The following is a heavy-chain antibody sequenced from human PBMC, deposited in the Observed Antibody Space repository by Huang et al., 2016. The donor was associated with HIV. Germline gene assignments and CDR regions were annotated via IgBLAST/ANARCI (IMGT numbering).Heavy chain of an antibody. Sequence: QLQLQESGPGLVKPSETLSLSCTVSGGSICSTDFYWGWIRQPPGKGLEWIGSIHFGGNTYYNPSLKSRVTISVDTSKNQFSLKLRSVTAANTGLYYCARHDIYCSGGACSGFDYWGQGTLVTVSS. CDR1: GGSICSTDFY. J-gene: IGHJ4*02. CDR2: IHFGGNT. V-gene: IGHV4-39*01. D-gene: IGHD2-15*01. CDR3: ARHDIYCSGGACSGFDY.